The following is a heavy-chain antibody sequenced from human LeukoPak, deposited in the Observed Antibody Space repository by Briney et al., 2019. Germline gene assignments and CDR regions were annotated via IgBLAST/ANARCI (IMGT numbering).Heavy chain of an antibody. V-gene: IGHV3-30*02. CDR2: IRYDGSNK. D-gene: IGHD3-10*01. J-gene: IGHJ4*02. Sequence: GGSLRLSCAASGFTFDDYGMSWVRQAPGKGLEWVAFIRYDGSNKYYADSVKGRFTISRDNSKNTLYLQMNSLRAEDTAVYYCAKDLAYYYYGSGSYYTPPFYYFDYWGQGTLVTVSS. CDR3: AKDLAYYYYGSGSYYTPPFYYFDY. CDR1: GFTFDDYG.